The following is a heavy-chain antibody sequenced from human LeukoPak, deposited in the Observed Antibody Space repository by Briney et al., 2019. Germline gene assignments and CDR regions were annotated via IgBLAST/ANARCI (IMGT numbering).Heavy chain of an antibody. J-gene: IGHJ4*02. CDR3: ARVISGTWLWF. CDR1: GGTFSSYA. V-gene: IGHV1-69*04. Sequence: SEKVSCKASGGTFSSYAITWVRQAPGLGLEWMGRIIPTLEVANYAQKFQGRVTITADKSTSTAYMELSSLRPEDTAVYYCARVISGTWLWFWGQGTLVTVSS. D-gene: IGHD1-14*01. CDR2: IIPTLEVA.